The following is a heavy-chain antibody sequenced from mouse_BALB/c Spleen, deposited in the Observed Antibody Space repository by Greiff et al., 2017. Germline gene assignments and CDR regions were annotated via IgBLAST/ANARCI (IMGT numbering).Heavy chain of an antibody. CDR1: GFTFSSYY. CDR2: INSNGGST. J-gene: IGHJ2*01. V-gene: IGHV5-6-2*01. CDR3: ARQIDFDYFDY. Sequence: EVQGVESGGGLVKLGGSLKLSCAASGFTFSSYYMSWVRQTPEKRLELVAAINSNGGSTYYPDTVKGRFTISRDNAKNTLYLQMSSLKSEDTALYYCARQIDFDYFDYWGQGTTLTVSS.